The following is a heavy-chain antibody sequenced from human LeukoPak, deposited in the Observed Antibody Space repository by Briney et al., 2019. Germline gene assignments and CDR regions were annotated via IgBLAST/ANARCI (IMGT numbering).Heavy chain of an antibody. D-gene: IGHD1-26*01. CDR1: GFTLSSNW. V-gene: IGHV3-74*01. CDR2: IYSDGSRT. CDR3: ASSGRWGAFDI. J-gene: IGHJ3*02. Sequence: GGSLRLSCACSGFTLSSNWMHWVRQGPGKGLVWVSRIYSDGSRTNYADSVKGRFTISGDNAKNTLYLQMNRLSAEDTAVHYCASSGRWGAFDIWGQGTMVTVSS.